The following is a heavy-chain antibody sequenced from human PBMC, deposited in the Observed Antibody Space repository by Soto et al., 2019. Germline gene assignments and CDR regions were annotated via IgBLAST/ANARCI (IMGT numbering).Heavy chain of an antibody. V-gene: IGHV3-43*01. J-gene: IGHJ4*02. D-gene: IGHD3-9*01. CDR2: ISWDGGST. CDR1: GFTFDDYT. CDR3: AKSRDILTGYFDY. Sequence: EVQLVESGGVVVQPGGSLRLSCAASGFTFDDYTMHWVRQAPGQGLEWVSLISWDGGSTYYADSVKGRFTISRDNSKNSLYLQMNSLRTEDTALYYCAKSRDILTGYFDYWGQGTLVTVSS.